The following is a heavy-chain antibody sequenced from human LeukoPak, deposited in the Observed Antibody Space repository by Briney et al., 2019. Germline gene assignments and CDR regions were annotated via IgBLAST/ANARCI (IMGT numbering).Heavy chain of an antibody. CDR1: GFTFNNYA. Sequence: GGSLRLSCAASGFTFNNYARRWVRQAPGKGLEWVSGISDSGGSTYYADSVKGRFTISRDNSKKTVHMQMNTLRVDYTAVYVCVRHDSYPPYWGQGTLVTVSS. CDR3: VRHDSYPPY. D-gene: IGHD5-18*01. CDR2: ISDSGGST. J-gene: IGHJ4*02. V-gene: IGHV3-23*01.